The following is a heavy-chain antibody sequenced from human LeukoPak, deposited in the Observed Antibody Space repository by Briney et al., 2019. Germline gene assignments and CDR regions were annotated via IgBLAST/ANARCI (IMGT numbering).Heavy chain of an antibody. CDR3: TVGFGELFGDY. CDR1: GGTFSSYA. Sequence: ASVKVSCKASGGTFSSYAISWVRQAPGQGLEWMGGIIPIFGTANYAQKFQGRVTITADESTSTAYMELSSLRSEDTAVYYCTVGFGELFGDYWGQGTLVTVSS. V-gene: IGHV1-69*01. J-gene: IGHJ4*02. D-gene: IGHD3-10*01. CDR2: IIPIFGTA.